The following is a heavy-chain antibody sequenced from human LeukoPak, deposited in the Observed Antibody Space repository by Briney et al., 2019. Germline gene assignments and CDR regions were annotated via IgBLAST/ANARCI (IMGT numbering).Heavy chain of an antibody. CDR2: ISGSGGST. J-gene: IGHJ3*02. CDR1: GFTVSSNY. D-gene: IGHD1-26*01. V-gene: IGHV3-23*01. CDR3: AKDWYSGSYGDAFDI. Sequence: GGSLRLSCAASGFTVSSNYMSWVRQAPGKGLEWVSAISGSGGSTYYADSVKGRFTISRDNSKNTLYLQMNSLRAEDTAVYYCAKDWYSGSYGDAFDIWGQGTMVTVSS.